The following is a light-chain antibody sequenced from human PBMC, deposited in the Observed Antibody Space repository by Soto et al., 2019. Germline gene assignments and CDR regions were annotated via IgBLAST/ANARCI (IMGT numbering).Light chain of an antibody. CDR3: QQYSSWPLT. J-gene: IGKJ4*01. CDR2: GAS. V-gene: IGKV3-15*01. CDR1: HSVRSN. Sequence: EIVMTQSPATLSVSPGEIATLSCRASHSVRSNYLSWYQQKPGQAPRLLIYGASTRATAFPARFSGSGSGTEFTLTISSLQSEDFAVYYCQQYSSWPLTFGGGTKVEIK.